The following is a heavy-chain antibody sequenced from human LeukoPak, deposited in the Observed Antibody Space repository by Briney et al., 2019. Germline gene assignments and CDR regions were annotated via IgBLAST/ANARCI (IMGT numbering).Heavy chain of an antibody. Sequence: GGSLRLSCAASGFTFSSYAMSWVRPAPGKGLEWVSAISGSGGSTYYADSVKGRFTISRDNSKNTLYLQMNSLRAEDTAVYYCAKVVVLRSYYDFWSGYSSDAFDIWGQGTMVTVSS. CDR1: GFTFSSYA. V-gene: IGHV3-23*01. D-gene: IGHD3-3*01. CDR2: ISGSGGST. CDR3: AKVVVLRSYYDFWSGYSSDAFDI. J-gene: IGHJ3*02.